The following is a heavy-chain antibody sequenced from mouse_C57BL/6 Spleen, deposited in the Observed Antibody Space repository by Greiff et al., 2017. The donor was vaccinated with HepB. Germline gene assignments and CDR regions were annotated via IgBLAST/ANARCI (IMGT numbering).Heavy chain of an antibody. J-gene: IGHJ4*01. CDR2: INPSTGGT. CDR3: ARRVLTYYAMDY. CDR1: GYSFTGYY. V-gene: IGHV1-42*01. D-gene: IGHD4-1*01. Sequence: VHVKQSGPELVKPGASVKISCKASGYSFTGYYMNWVKQSPEKSLEWIGEINPSTGGTTYNQKFKAKATLTVDKSSSTAYMQLKSLTSEDSAVYYCARRVLTYYAMDYWGQGTSVTVSS.